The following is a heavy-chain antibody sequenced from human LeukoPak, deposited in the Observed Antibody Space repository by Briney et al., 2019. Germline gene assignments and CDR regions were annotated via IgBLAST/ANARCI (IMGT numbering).Heavy chain of an antibody. J-gene: IGHJ4*02. Sequence: TGGSLRLSCAASGFTFSSYGLHWFRQAPGKGLQWVASMRSGVSNEYYADSVKGRFTISRDSSKNTLYLQMNSLRPEDTAVYYCAKAGTQQWLVYVGVSWGQGTRVTVSS. CDR1: GFTFSSYG. CDR3: AKAGTQQWLVYVGVS. V-gene: IGHV3-30*02. D-gene: IGHD6-19*01. CDR2: MRSGVSNE.